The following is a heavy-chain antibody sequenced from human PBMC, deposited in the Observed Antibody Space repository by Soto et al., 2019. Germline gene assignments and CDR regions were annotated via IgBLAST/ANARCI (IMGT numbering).Heavy chain of an antibody. CDR1: GFTFSSYG. V-gene: IGHV3-30*18. CDR2: ISYDGSNK. Sequence: LRLSCAASGFTFSSYGMHWVRQAPGKGLEWVAVISYDGSNKYYADSVKGRFTISRDNSKNTLYLQMNSLRAEDTAVYYCAKDLYVCSSTSSYIYYYGMDGWGQRTTVTVSS. D-gene: IGHD2-2*02. J-gene: IGHJ6*02. CDR3: AKDLYVCSSTSSYIYYYGMDG.